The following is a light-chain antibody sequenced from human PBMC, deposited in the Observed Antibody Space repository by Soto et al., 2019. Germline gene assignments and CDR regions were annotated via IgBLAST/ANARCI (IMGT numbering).Light chain of an antibody. Sequence: EIVLTQSPGTLSLSPGERATLSCGASQTVSSGSLAWYQQKPGQAPRLLIYGASNRATGISDRFSGSGSGTDFTLTISSLQSEDFAVYYCQQYNNWPRTFGQGTKVDI. J-gene: IGKJ1*01. CDR1: QTVSSGS. V-gene: IGKV3-20*01. CDR3: QQYNNWPRT. CDR2: GAS.